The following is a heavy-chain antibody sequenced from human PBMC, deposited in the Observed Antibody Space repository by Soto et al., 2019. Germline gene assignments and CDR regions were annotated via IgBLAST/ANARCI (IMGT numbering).Heavy chain of an antibody. D-gene: IGHD6-13*01. V-gene: IGHV4-4*02. CDR1: GGSICSSKW. J-gene: IGHJ5*02. CDR3: ERGAAAAPVVNWFDP. CDR2: IYHSGST. Sequence: QVQLQESGPGVVKPSATLSLTCAVSGGSICSSKWWSWVRQPPGKGLEWIGEIYHSGSTNYNPTLTSRVTISVDQSKNQFSLKLSSVTAADTAVYYCERGAAAAPVVNWFDPWGQGTLVTVSS.